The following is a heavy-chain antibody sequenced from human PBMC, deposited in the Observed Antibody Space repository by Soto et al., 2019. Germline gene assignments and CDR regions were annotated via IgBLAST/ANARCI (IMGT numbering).Heavy chain of an antibody. D-gene: IGHD1-26*01. Sequence: EVQLVESGGGLVQPGGSLRLSCVASGFIVSGSYMSWVRQAPGKGLEWVSVMYSGGSKYYADSVKGRFTVSRDNSQNTLYLQMNSLTAEDTAVYYCARDPFQSVGHWGQGTLVTVSS. CDR3: ARDPFQSVGH. V-gene: IGHV3-66*01. J-gene: IGHJ4*02. CDR2: MYSGGSK. CDR1: GFIVSGSY.